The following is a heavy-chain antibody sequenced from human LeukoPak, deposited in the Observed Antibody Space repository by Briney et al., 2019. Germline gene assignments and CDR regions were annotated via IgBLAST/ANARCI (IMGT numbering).Heavy chain of an antibody. CDR3: AREGSGSYKGAFDI. D-gene: IGHD1-26*01. J-gene: IGHJ3*02. CDR1: GGTFSSYA. CDR2: IIPIFGTA. V-gene: IGHV1-69*05. Sequence: SVKVSCKACGGTFSSYAISWVRQAPGQGLEWMGRIIPIFGTANYAQKFQGRVTITTDESTSTAYMELSSLRSEDTAVYYCAREGSGSYKGAFDIWGQGTMVTVSS.